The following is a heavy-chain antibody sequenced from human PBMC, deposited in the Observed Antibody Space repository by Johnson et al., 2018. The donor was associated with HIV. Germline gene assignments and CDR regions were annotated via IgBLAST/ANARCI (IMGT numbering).Heavy chain of an antibody. CDR3: AKVLGYSSSSRDAFDI. CDR2: INWNGDSP. D-gene: IGHD6-6*01. Sequence: QVQLVESGGGVVQPGTSLRLSCAASGFTFSTYGMHWVRQAPGKGLEWISGINWNGDSPGYADSVKGRFTISRDNSKNTLYLQMNSLRAEDTAVYYCAKVLGYSSSSRDAFDIWGQGTMVTVSS. J-gene: IGHJ3*02. CDR1: GFTFSTYG. V-gene: IGHV3-NL1*01.